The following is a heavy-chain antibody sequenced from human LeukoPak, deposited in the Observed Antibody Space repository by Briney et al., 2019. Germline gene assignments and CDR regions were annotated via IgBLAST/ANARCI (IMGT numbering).Heavy chain of an antibody. Sequence: PGGSLRLPCAASGFTFGDYAMHWVRQAPGKGLEWVSGITWDSGVKEYADSVKGRFTISRDNAKKSLYLQMNSLRTEDTALYYCAKGTRSVVPAASDSWGQGTLVTVSS. CDR2: ITWDSGVK. CDR1: GFTFGDYA. CDR3: AKGTRSVVPAASDS. J-gene: IGHJ4*02. D-gene: IGHD2-2*01. V-gene: IGHV3-9*01.